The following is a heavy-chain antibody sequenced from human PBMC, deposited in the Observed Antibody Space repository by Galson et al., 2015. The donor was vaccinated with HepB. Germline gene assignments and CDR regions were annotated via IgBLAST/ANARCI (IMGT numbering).Heavy chain of an antibody. D-gene: IGHD6-19*01. V-gene: IGHV3-30*02. CDR2: YDGSNK. J-gene: IGHJ4*02. Sequence: YDGSNKYYADSVKGRFTISRDNSKNTLYLQMNSLRAEDTALYYCAKDPYLYSALAGTMAGFDYWGQGTLVTVSS. CDR3: AKDPYLYSALAGTMAGFDY.